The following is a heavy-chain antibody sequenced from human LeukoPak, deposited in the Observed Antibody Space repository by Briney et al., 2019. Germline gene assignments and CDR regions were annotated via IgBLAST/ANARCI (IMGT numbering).Heavy chain of an antibody. CDR3: ANSYALGY. CDR2: IIGSGGST. Sequence: GGALRLSCAASRFTFSSYAMSWGRQAPGKGLGWGSAIIGSGGSTYYADSLKGWFTISRENSKNTIHLQMTSLRADATAVYYCANSYALGYWGQGTLVTVSS. V-gene: IGHV3-23*01. D-gene: IGHD1-26*01. J-gene: IGHJ4*02. CDR1: RFTFSSYA.